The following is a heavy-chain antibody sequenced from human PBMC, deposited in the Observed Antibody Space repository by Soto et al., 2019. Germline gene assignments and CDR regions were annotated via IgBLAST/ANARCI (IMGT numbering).Heavy chain of an antibody. D-gene: IGHD4-17*01. CDR3: ARDPDPTTVTTFGY. V-gene: IGHV1-69*13. Sequence: SVKVSCKASGGTFSSYAISWVRQAPGQGLEWMGGIIPIFGTANYAQKFQGRVTITADESTSTAYMELSSLRSEDTAVYYCARDPDPTTVTTFGYWGQGTLVTVSS. CDR2: IIPIFGTA. CDR1: GGTFSSYA. J-gene: IGHJ4*02.